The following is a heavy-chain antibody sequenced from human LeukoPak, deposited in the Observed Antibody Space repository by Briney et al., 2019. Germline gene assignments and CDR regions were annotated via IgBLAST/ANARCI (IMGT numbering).Heavy chain of an antibody. Sequence: GGSLRLSCAASGFTYAWMSWVGQAPGQGLEGVGRIKSKTDGGTTDYAAPVKGRFTISRDDSKNTLYLQMNSLKTEDTAVYYCATFRHRSFDPWGQGTLVTVSS. J-gene: IGHJ5*02. CDR2: IKSKTDGGTT. CDR3: ATFRHRSFDP. CDR1: GFTYAW. V-gene: IGHV3-15*01.